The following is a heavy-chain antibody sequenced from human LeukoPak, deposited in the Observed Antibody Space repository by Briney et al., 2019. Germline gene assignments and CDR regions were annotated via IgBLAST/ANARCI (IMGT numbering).Heavy chain of an antibody. V-gene: IGHV4-39*07. J-gene: IGHJ6*03. CDR2: HSHSGSA. CDR3: ARVRYYYYMDV. CDR1: GASINSDTYY. Sequence: SETLSLTCTVSGASINSDTYYWGWIRQPPGKGLEWIGTHSHSGSAYYNPSLKSRVTMSVDTSKNQFSLKLSSVTAADTAVYYCARVRYYYYMDVWGKGTTVTVSS.